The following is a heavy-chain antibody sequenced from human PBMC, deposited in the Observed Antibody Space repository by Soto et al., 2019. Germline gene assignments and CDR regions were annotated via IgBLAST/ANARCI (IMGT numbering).Heavy chain of an antibody. CDR3: MNSTSSWKY. CDR1: GVSISSHGYF. V-gene: IGHV4-39*01. CDR2: ISYSGST. Sequence: QLQLQESGPGLVQPSETLSLTCTVSGVSISSHGYFWGWIRQPPGKGLEWIGMISYSGSTYYSPSLQSRVTISADTSKNQLSLRLSSVTAADTAVFPCMNSTSSWKYWGQGTVVTVSS. J-gene: IGHJ4*02. D-gene: IGHD2-15*01.